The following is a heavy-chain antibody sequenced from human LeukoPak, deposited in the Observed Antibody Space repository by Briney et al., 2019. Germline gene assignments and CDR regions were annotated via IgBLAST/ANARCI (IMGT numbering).Heavy chain of an antibody. CDR3: ARHARVSIGYSGSYYRSGYFQH. CDR1: GGSISSSSYY. D-gene: IGHD1-26*01. CDR2: ISYSGST. Sequence: ASETLSLTCTVSGGSISSSSYYWSWIRQPPGKGLEWIGSISYSGSTYYSPSLKSRVTISVDTSKNEFSLKLSSVTAADTAVYYCARHARVSIGYSGSYYRSGYFQHWGQGTLVTVSS. V-gene: IGHV4-39*01. J-gene: IGHJ1*01.